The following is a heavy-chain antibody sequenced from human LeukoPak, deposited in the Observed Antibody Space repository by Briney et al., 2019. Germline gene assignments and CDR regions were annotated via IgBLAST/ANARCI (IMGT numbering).Heavy chain of an antibody. J-gene: IGHJ4*02. CDR2: IYTGGTT. Sequence: GGSLRLSCAASGFSVSTNYMSWVRQTPGKGLEWVSIIYTGGTTYYADSVKGRFTISRDNSKNALYLQMTSLRAEDTAVYYCARGQTLAFEYWGQGARVAVSS. V-gene: IGHV3-53*01. CDR3: ARGQTLAFEY. CDR1: GFSVSTNY.